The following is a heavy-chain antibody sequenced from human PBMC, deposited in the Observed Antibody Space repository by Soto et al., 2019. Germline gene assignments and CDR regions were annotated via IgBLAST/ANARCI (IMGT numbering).Heavy chain of an antibody. CDR3: TTDMWDYVWGSYRPRPN. Sequence: GGSLRLSCAASGFTFSNAWMNWVRQXPGKGLEWVGRIKSKTDGGTTDYAAPVKGRFTISRDDSKNTLYLQMNSLRTEDTAVYYCTTDMWDYVWGSYRPRPNWGQGTLVTVSS. CDR1: GFTFSNAW. D-gene: IGHD3-16*02. V-gene: IGHV3-15*07. CDR2: IKSKTDGGTT. J-gene: IGHJ4*02.